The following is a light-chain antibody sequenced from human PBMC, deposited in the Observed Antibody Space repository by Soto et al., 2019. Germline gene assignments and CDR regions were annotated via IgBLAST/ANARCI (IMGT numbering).Light chain of an antibody. CDR3: QKYNSAPWT. CDR1: QAIACY. V-gene: IGKV1-27*01. CDR2: AAS. J-gene: IGKJ1*01. Sequence: DIHMTQSPSSLSASISYRVTITCLASQAIACYLAWYQQKPAQAPNLLIYAASTLPSGVPSRFTGSGSGTDFTLTITGLQPEDFATYSCQKYNSAPWTFGRGTKV.